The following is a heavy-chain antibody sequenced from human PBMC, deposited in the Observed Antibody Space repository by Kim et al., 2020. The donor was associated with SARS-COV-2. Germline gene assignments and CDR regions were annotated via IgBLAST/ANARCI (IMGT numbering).Heavy chain of an antibody. J-gene: IGHJ4*02. CDR3: ASLRPGDY. Sequence: FGTANYAQKFQGRVTITADESTSTAYMELSSLRSEDTAVYYCASLRPGDYWGQGTLVTVSS. CDR2: FGTA. V-gene: IGHV1-69*01. D-gene: IGHD5-12*01.